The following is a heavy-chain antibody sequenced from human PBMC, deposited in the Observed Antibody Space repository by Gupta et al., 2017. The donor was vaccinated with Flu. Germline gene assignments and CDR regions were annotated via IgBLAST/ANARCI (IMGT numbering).Heavy chain of an antibody. J-gene: IGHJ4*02. Sequence: EVHLVESGGGLVQPGGSLRLSCVASGFTFNAYELNWVPQAPGKGLELLSYISFSAGYIYYADSVKGRFTISRDNTKNSLFLQMNSLTAEDTAVYYCAKGASGSSHYYFDSWGQGTLVTVSS. CDR3: AKGASGSSHYYFDS. D-gene: IGHD1-26*01. CDR2: ISFSAGYI. V-gene: IGHV3-48*03. CDR1: GFTFNAYE.